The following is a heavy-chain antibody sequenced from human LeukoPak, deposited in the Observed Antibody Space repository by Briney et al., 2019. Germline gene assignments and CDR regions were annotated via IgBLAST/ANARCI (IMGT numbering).Heavy chain of an antibody. Sequence: PGGSLRLSCATSGFTFSNYNMNWVRQAPGKGLEWVSYISSSNGVIYYADSVKGRFTISRDNAQNSLFLQMNSLRAEDTAVYYCARDRGWFPFDYWGQGTLVTVSS. J-gene: IGHJ4*02. V-gene: IGHV3-48*01. CDR1: GFTFSNYN. CDR3: ARDRGWFPFDY. CDR2: ISSSNGVI. D-gene: IGHD2-15*01.